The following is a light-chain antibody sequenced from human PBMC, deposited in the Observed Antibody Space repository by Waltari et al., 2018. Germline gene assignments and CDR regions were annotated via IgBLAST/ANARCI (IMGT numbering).Light chain of an antibody. J-gene: IGKJ2*01. V-gene: IGKV3-15*01. CDR1: QRVSSS. CDR3: QQYNNWPPEDT. CDR2: GAS. Sequence: EIVMTQSPATLSVSPGERATLSCRASQRVSSSLAWYQQKPGQAPRLLIYGASTRATGIPARFTGSGSGTEFSLTISSMQSEDIAVYYCQQYNNWPPEDTFGQGTKLEIK.